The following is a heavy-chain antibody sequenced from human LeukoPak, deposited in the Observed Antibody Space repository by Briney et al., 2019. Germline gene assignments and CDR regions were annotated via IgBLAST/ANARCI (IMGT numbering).Heavy chain of an antibody. CDR3: ARGGVYYYGAGSYPSSPYQNCFDP. V-gene: IGHV1-2*02. CDR1: GYTFTGYD. J-gene: IGHJ5*02. D-gene: IGHD3-10*01. Sequence: GASVKVSCKASGYTFTGYDMHWVRQAPGQGLEWMGWINPNSGGTNYAQKFQGRVTMTRDTSISTAYMELSRLRSDDTAVYYCARGGVYYYGAGSYPSSPYQNCFDPWGQGTLVTVSS. CDR2: INPNSGGT.